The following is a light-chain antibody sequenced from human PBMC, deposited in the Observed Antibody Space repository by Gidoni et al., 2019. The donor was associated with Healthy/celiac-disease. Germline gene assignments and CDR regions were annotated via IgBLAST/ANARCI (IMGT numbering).Light chain of an antibody. J-gene: IGKJ4*01. CDR2: AAS. Sequence: DIQMTQSPSSLSASVGDRVTITCRASQSISSYFTWYQQKPGKAPTLLLYAASSLPSGVPSRFSGSGSGTDFTLTISSLQPEDFATYYCQQSYSTPLVTFXGXTKVEIK. CDR3: QQSYSTPLVT. V-gene: IGKV1-39*01. CDR1: QSISSY.